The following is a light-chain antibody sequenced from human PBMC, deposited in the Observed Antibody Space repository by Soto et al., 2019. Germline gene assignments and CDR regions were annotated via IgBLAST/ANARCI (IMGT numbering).Light chain of an antibody. CDR3: LSFT. V-gene: IGKV1-33*01. CDR1: QDISNY. J-gene: IGKJ3*01. Sequence: DIQMTQSPSSLSASVGDRVTITCQASQDISNYLNWHQQKPGKAPKFLIYDARNLETGVPSRFSGSGSGTDFTFTNSSLQPYINVNSMSLSFTFGPGTTVDI. CDR2: DAR.